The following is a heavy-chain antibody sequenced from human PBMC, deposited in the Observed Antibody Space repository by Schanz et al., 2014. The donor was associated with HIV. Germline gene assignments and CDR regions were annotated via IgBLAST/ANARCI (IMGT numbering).Heavy chain of an antibody. CDR2: ISYDGSNK. Sequence: QVQLVESGGGVVQPGRSLRLSCAASGFTFSSYGMHWVRQAPGKGLEWVSVISYDGSNKYYADSVKGRFTISRDNSKNALYLQMNSLRAEDTAVFYCAKGGPMAPYPIDYWGQGTLVTVSS. CDR1: GFTFSSYG. CDR3: AKGGPMAPYPIDY. D-gene: IGHD3-10*01. V-gene: IGHV3-30*18. J-gene: IGHJ4*02.